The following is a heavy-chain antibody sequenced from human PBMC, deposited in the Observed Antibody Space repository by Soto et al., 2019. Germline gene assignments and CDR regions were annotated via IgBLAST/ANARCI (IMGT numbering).Heavy chain of an antibody. CDR1: GGSFSGYY. Sequence: SETLSLTCAFYGGSFSGYYWSWIRQPPGKGLEWIGEINHSGSTNYNPSLKSRVTISVDTSKNQFSLKLSSVTAADTAVYYCARGVSIAAAGTGYFQHWGQGTLVTVSS. D-gene: IGHD6-13*01. J-gene: IGHJ1*01. CDR3: ARGVSIAAAGTGYFQH. CDR2: INHSGST. V-gene: IGHV4-34*01.